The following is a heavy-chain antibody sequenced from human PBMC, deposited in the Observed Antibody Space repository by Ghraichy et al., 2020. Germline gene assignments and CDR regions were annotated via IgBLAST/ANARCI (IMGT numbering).Heavy chain of an antibody. Sequence: GWSLRLSCAASGFTFSTYAMSWVRQAPGKGLEWVSAISGSGDSTYYADSVKGRFTISRDNSKNTLYLQMNSLRAEDTAVYYCAKGFLMASRSYYYYGMDVWGQGTTVTVSS. CDR1: GFTFSTYA. D-gene: IGHD2-8*01. J-gene: IGHJ6*02. V-gene: IGHV3-23*01. CDR2: ISGSGDST. CDR3: AKGFLMASRSYYYYGMDV.